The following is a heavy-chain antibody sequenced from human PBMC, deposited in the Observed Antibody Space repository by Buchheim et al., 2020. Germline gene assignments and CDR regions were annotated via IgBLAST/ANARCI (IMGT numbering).Heavy chain of an antibody. J-gene: IGHJ4*02. Sequence: HLHLQESGSGLVNPSQTLSLTCAVSGDSIHSGGYSWSWIRQPPGKGLEWIGYIYHSGTTHYNPSLKSRVTMSVDRSKNQVSLKLSSVTAADTAVYYCASSREMAHCDYWGQGTL. CDR1: GDSIHSGGYS. V-gene: IGHV4-30-2*01. CDR3: ASSREMAHCDY. D-gene: IGHD5-24*01. CDR2: IYHSGTT.